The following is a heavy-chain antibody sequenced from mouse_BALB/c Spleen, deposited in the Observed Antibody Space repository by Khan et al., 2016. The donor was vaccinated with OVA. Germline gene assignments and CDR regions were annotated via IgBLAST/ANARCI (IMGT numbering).Heavy chain of an antibody. J-gene: IGHJ2*01. CDR2: ISYSGNT. Sequence: EVKLLESGPGLVKPFQSLSLTCTVTGYSITSDYAWNWIRQFPGNKLEWLGYISYSGNTKYNPSLKSRISVTRDTSKNQFFLQLNSVTTEDTATYYCARVHGGDFDYWGQGTTLTVSS. CDR3: ARVHGGDFDY. V-gene: IGHV3-2*02. CDR1: GYSITSDYA.